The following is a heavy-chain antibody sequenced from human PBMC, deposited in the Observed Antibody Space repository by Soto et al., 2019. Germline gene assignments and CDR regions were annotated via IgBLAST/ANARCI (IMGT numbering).Heavy chain of an antibody. CDR3: ARDGDTYYYDSSGSTFDY. Sequence: PGGSLSLSCSASEFTLSSYGMHWVRQAPGNWLEWVAVICYDGSNKYYADSVKGRFTISIDNSKNTLYLQMNSLRAEDTAVYYCARDGDTYYYDSSGSTFDYWGQGTLVTVSS. J-gene: IGHJ4*02. V-gene: IGHV3-33*01. CDR1: EFTLSSYG. D-gene: IGHD3-22*01. CDR2: ICYDGSNK.